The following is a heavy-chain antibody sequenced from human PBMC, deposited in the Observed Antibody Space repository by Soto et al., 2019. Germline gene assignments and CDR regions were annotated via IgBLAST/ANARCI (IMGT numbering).Heavy chain of an antibody. CDR3: TTDRGHMYDFDY. J-gene: IGHJ4*02. V-gene: IGHV3-15*01. CDR2: IKSKTDGGTA. D-gene: IGHD5-18*01. CDR1: GFTFGNAW. Sequence: ESGGGLVKPGGSLRLSCAASGFTFGNAWMNWVRQTPGKWLEWVGRIKSKTDGGTADYAAPVKGRFTISRDDSKNALYLQMNSLKTEDTAVYYCTTDRGHMYDFDYWGQGTLVPVSS.